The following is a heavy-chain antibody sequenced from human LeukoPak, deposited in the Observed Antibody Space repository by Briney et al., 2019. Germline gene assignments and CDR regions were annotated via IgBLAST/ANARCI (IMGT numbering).Heavy chain of an antibody. CDR3: ARTMHDILTGYSYYYGMDV. Sequence: ASVKVSCKASGYTFTSYDINWVRQATGQGLEWMGWMNPNSGNTGYAQKFQGRVTMTRNTSISTAYLQWSSLKASDTAMYYCARTMHDILTGYSYYYGMDVWGQGTTVTVSS. J-gene: IGHJ6*02. CDR1: GYTFTSYD. V-gene: IGHV1-8*01. D-gene: IGHD3-9*01. CDR2: MNPNSGNT.